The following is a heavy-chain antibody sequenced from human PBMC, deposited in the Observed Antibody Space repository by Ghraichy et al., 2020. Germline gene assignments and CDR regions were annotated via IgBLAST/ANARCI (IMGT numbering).Heavy chain of an antibody. J-gene: IGHJ3*02. D-gene: IGHD6-19*01. CDR3: DLGQWLTIDDAFDI. Sequence: GGSLRLSCAASGFTVSSNYMSRVRQAPGKGLEWVSVIYSGGSTYYADSVKGRFTISRDNSKNTLYLQMNSLRAEDTAVYYCDLGQWLTIDDAFDIWGQGTMVTVSS. CDR1: GFTVSSNY. CDR2: IYSGGST. V-gene: IGHV3-53*01.